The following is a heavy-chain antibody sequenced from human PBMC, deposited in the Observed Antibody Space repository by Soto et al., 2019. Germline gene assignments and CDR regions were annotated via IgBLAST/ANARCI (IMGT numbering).Heavy chain of an antibody. CDR2: ISGSGGST. V-gene: IGHV3-23*01. Sequence: GGSLRLSCAASGFTFSSYAMSWVRQAPGKGLEWVSAISGSGGSTYYADSVKGRFTISRDNSKNTLYLQMNSLRAEDTAVYYCAEATRALVGARGLYFDYWGQGTLVTVSS. CDR1: GFTFSSYA. D-gene: IGHD1-26*01. J-gene: IGHJ4*02. CDR3: AEATRALVGARGLYFDY.